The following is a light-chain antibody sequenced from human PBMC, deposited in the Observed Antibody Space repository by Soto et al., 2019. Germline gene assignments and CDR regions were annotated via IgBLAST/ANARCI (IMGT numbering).Light chain of an antibody. CDR1: SSDIGTSNY. CDR3: TSYTTTNPLA. CDR2: DVS. J-gene: IGLJ2*01. Sequence: QSALTQPASVSGSPGQTITISCTGTSSDIGTSNYVSWFQQYVGKAPKCVIYDVSNRPSGVSYRFSGSKSGNVAFLTISGLQAEDEADYYCTSYTTTNPLAVGGGTKLTVL. V-gene: IGLV2-14*03.